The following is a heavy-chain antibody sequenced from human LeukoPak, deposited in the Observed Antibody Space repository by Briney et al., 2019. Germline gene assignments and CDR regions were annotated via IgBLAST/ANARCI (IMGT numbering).Heavy chain of an antibody. CDR2: IYYSGST. V-gene: IGHV4-39*01. CDR1: GGSISSSSYY. Sequence: SETLSLTCTVSGGSISSSSYYWGWIRQPPGKGLEWIGSIYYSGSTYYNPSLKSRVTISVDTSKNQFSLKLSSVTAADTAVYYCTYNWNYGDDYRGQGTLVTVSS. J-gene: IGHJ4*02. CDR3: TYNWNYGDDY. D-gene: IGHD1-7*01.